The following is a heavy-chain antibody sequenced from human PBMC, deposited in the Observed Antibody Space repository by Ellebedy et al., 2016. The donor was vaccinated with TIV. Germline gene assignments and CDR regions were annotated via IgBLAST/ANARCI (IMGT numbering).Heavy chain of an antibody. CDR2: ISSSGTPI. Sequence: GGSLRLSCAASGFIFSDYYMSWTRQAPGKGLEWISYISSSGTPIYYADSVKGRFTISRDNAKNSLDLQMNSLRADDTAVYYCARDTRFIDQRHNWFDPWGQGAQVTVSS. CDR1: GFIFSDYY. CDR3: ARDTRFIDQRHNWFDP. D-gene: IGHD6-25*01. V-gene: IGHV3-11*01. J-gene: IGHJ5*02.